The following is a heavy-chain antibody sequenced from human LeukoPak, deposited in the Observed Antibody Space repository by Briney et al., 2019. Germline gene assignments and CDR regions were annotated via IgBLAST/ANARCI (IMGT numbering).Heavy chain of an antibody. Sequence: GGSLRLSCAASGFTFRSYNMNWVRQAPGKGLEWVSYITGGSTTIYYADSVKGRFTISRDNAKNSLYLQMNSLRVEDTAVYYCAQDRAWIEFYFWGQGTLVTVSS. V-gene: IGHV3-48*01. J-gene: IGHJ4*02. CDR3: AQDRAWIEFYF. CDR2: ITGGSTTI. CDR1: GFTFRSYN. D-gene: IGHD5-12*01.